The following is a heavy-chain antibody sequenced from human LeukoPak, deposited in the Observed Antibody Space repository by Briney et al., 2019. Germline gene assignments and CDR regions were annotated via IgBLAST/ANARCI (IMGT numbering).Heavy chain of an antibody. CDR3: AKVQVSRIAARRPLYPIDY. V-gene: IGHV3-30*02. Sequence: PGGSLRLSCAASGFTFSSYGMHWVRQAPGKGLEWVAVIWYDGSNKYYADSVKGRFTISRDNSKNTLYLQMNSLRAEDTAVYYCAKVQVSRIAARRPLYPIDYWGQGTLVTVSS. CDR2: IWYDGSNK. D-gene: IGHD6-6*01. J-gene: IGHJ4*02. CDR1: GFTFSSYG.